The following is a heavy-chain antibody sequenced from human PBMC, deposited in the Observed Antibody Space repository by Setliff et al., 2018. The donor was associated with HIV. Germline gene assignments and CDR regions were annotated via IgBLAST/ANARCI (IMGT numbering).Heavy chain of an antibody. J-gene: IGHJ3*02. CDR2: IHYSGST. CDR3: ARPLTMSYNYWGDDFGN. D-gene: IGHD3-16*01. V-gene: IGHV4-39*01. CDR1: GDSISSSSYY. Sequence: PSETLSLTCTVSGDSISSSSYYWGWIRQPPGKGLEWIGSIHYSGSTSYNPSLRSRVTISVDTSKNQFSLKLTSVTAADTAVYYCARPLTMSYNYWGDDFGNWGHGTMVTVSS.